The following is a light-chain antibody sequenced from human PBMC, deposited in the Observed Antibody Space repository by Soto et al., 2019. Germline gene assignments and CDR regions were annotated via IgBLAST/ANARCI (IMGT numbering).Light chain of an antibody. V-gene: IGKV4-1*01. CDR2: WAS. CDR3: QQYYSTLWT. J-gene: IGKJ1*01. Sequence: IVMTQSPDSLAVSLGERATINCKSSQSVLYSSNNKNYLAWYQQKPGQPPKLLIYWASTRESGVPDRFSGSGSGTEFTLTISSLQAEDVAVYYCQQYYSTLWTFGQGTKVEIK. CDR1: QSVLYSSNNKNY.